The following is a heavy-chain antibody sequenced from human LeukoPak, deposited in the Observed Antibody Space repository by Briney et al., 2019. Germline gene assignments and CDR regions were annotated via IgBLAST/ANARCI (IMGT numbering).Heavy chain of an antibody. CDR1: GFTFSSYT. CDR2: ISGSGGST. Sequence: GGSLRLSRAASGFTFSSYTINWVRQAPGKGLEWVSAISGSGGSTYYADSVKGRFTISRDNSKNTLYLQMNSLRAEDTAVYYCAKDDYDRTPVGWFDLWGQGTLVTVSS. D-gene: IGHD3-22*01. CDR3: AKDDYDRTPVGWFDL. V-gene: IGHV3-23*01. J-gene: IGHJ5*02.